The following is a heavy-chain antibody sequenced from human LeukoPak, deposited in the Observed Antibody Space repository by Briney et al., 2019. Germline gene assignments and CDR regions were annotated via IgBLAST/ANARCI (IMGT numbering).Heavy chain of an antibody. D-gene: IGHD5-24*01. CDR3: ARAAGEMATIRY. J-gene: IGHJ4*02. CDR2: ISSSSSYI. V-gene: IGHV3-21*01. CDR1: GFTFSSYS. Sequence: GGSLRLSCAASGFTFSSYSMNWVRQAPGKGLEWASSISSSSSYIYYADSVKGRFTISRDNAKNSLYLQVNSLRAEDTAVYYCARAAGEMATIRYWGQGTLVTVSS.